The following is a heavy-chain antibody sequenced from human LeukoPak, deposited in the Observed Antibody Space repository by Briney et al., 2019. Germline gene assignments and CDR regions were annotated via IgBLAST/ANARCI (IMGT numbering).Heavy chain of an antibody. CDR3: ALRRVYYDSSGYYTGEDY. V-gene: IGHV4-38-2*02. D-gene: IGHD3-22*01. Sequence: SETLSLTCTVSGYSISSGYYWGWIRQPPGKGLEWIGSIYHSGSTYYNPSLKSRVTIPVDTSKNQFSLKLSSVTAADTAVYYCALRRVYYDSSGYYTGEDYWGQGTLVTVSS. CDR2: IYHSGST. J-gene: IGHJ4*02. CDR1: GYSISSGYY.